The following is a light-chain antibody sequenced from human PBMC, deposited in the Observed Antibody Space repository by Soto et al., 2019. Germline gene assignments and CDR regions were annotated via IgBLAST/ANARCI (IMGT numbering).Light chain of an antibody. CDR1: NIGSKS. V-gene: IGLV3-21*02. Sequence: SYELTQPPSVSVAPGQTARITCGGNNIGSKSVHWYQQKPGQAPVLVVYDDSDRPSGIPERFSGSNSGDTATLTISRVEAGDEADYYCQVWDSMKVFGGGTKLTVL. CDR3: QVWDSMKV. J-gene: IGLJ2*01. CDR2: DDS.